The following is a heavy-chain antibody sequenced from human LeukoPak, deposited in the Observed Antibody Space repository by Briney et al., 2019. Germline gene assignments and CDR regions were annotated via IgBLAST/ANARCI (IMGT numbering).Heavy chain of an antibody. CDR2: ISAANGNT. CDR1: GYTFTTYS. V-gene: IGHV1-3*01. D-gene: IGHD3-10*01. Sequence: VASVKVSCKASGYTFTTYSMHWVRQAPGQRLEWMGWISAANGNTEYSQKFQGRVTITRDTSANTVYMELSGLRSEDTAVYYCARTYYYGSGSPNWFDPWGRGTLVTVSS. CDR3: ARTYYYGSGSPNWFDP. J-gene: IGHJ5*02.